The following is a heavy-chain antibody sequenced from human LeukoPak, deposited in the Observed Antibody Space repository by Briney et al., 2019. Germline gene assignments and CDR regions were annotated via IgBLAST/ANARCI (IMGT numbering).Heavy chain of an antibody. CDR2: MNPNSGDT. Sequence: RASVKVSCKASGYTFTSYDINWVRQATGQGLEWMGWMNPNSGDTGYAQKFQGRVTMTRNTSISTAYMELSSLRSEDTTVYYCARGVKYYDFWSGYPAIYHDAFDIWGQGTMVTVSS. V-gene: IGHV1-8*01. D-gene: IGHD3-3*01. CDR1: GYTFTSYD. J-gene: IGHJ3*02. CDR3: ARGVKYYDFWSGYPAIYHDAFDI.